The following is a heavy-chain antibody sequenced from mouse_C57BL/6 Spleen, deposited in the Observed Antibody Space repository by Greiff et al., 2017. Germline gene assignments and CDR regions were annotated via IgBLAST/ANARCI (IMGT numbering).Heavy chain of an antibody. J-gene: IGHJ1*03. Sequence: VKLQQPGAELVKPGASVKLSCKASGYTFTSYWMHWVKQRPGQGLEWIGMIHPNSGSTNYNEKFKSKATLTVDKSSSTAYMQLSSLTSEDSAVYYCAYGYDFDVWGTGTTVTVSS. V-gene: IGHV1-64*01. CDR1: GYTFTSYW. CDR3: AYGYDFDV. CDR2: IHPNSGST. D-gene: IGHD2-2*01.